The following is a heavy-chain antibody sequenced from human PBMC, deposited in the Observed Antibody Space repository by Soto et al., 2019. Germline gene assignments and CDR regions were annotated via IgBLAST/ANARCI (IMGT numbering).Heavy chain of an antibody. Sequence: VQLVQSGAEVKTPGSSVKVSCKASGGTLSDYAISWVRQAPGQGLEWMGGIMPTVDSANYAQNFQGRLTISADESTSTANLELSSLRFDDTAVYYCAVAAVREIMAQESSGMAVWGQGTTVIVAS. J-gene: IGHJ6*02. D-gene: IGHD3-10*01. CDR3: AVAAVREIMAQESSGMAV. V-gene: IGHV1-69*01. CDR1: GGTLSDYA. CDR2: IMPTVDSA.